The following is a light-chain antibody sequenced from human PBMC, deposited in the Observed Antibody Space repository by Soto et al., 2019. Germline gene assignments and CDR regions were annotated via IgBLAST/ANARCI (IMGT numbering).Light chain of an antibody. V-gene: IGKV3-20*01. J-gene: IGKJ4*01. Sequence: EIVLTQYPGTLSLSPGERATLSCRASQSVSSNYLAWYQQKPGQAPRLLIYGASSRATGIPDRFSGSGSATDFTLTISRLEPEDFAVYYCQRYGTSPPLTFGGGTKVDIK. CDR2: GAS. CDR3: QRYGTSPPLT. CDR1: QSVSSNY.